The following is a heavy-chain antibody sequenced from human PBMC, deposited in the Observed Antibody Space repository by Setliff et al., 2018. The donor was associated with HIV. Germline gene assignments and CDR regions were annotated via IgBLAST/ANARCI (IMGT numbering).Heavy chain of an antibody. Sequence: PSETLSLTCTVSGGSIISSVYYWGWIRQPPGRGLEWIGSIYYSGSTYYNPSLKSRVTISVDTSKNQFSLKLTSVTAADTAVYYCASAGSGTRAPPRYWGQGTLVTVSS. J-gene: IGHJ4*02. D-gene: IGHD1-1*01. CDR3: ASAGSGTRAPPRY. V-gene: IGHV4-39*07. CDR1: GGSIISSVYY. CDR2: IYYSGST.